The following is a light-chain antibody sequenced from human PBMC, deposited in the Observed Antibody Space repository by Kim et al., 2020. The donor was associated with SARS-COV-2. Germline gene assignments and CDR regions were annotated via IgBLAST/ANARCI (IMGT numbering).Light chain of an antibody. V-gene: IGLV1-47*01. CDR3: AAWDDSLSGVL. J-gene: IGLJ2*01. CDR1: SSNIGINF. Sequence: ELTQPPSASGTPGQRVTISCSGSSSNIGINFVYWYQQLPRTAPKLLIYRNNQRPSGVPDRFSGSKSGTSGSLAISGLRSEDEADYYCAAWDDSLSGVLFGGGTQLTVL. CDR2: RNN.